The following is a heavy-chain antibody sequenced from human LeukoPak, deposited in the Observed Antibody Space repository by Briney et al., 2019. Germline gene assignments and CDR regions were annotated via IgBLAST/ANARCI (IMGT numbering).Heavy chain of an antibody. CDR1: GFTFSSYA. V-gene: IGHV3-23*01. CDR2: IGGSGGST. D-gene: IGHD6-13*01. Sequence: PGGSLRLSCAASGFTFSSYAMSWVRQAPGKGLEWVSAIGGSGGSTYYADSVKGRFTISRDNSKNTLYLQMNSLRAEDTAVYYCAKDTRAAPDAFDIWGQGTMVTVSS. CDR3: AKDTRAAPDAFDI. J-gene: IGHJ3*02.